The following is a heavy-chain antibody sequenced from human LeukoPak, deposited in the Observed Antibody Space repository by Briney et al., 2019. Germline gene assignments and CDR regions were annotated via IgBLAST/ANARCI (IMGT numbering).Heavy chain of an antibody. CDR3: ARVGVYGSATEGYFQH. CDR2: IIPILSIA. J-gene: IGHJ1*01. Sequence: SVKVSCKASRGTFSSYAIHWVRQAPGQGLEWMGRIIPILSIANYAQKFQGRVTITADKSTSTAYMELSSLRAEDTAVYYCARVGVYGSATEGYFQHWGQGTLVTVSS. V-gene: IGHV1-69*04. D-gene: IGHD3-10*01. CDR1: RGTFSSYA.